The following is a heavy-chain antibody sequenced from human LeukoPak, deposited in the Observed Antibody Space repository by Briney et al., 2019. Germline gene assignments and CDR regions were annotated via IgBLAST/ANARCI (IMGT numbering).Heavy chain of an antibody. Sequence: GGSLRLSCAASGFTFSNYAMSWVRQAPGKGLEWVSGISGSGDSTYYADSVKGRFTISRDNAKNTLYLQMNSLRVEDTAIYYCAKAGKIYWGQGTQVTVSS. D-gene: IGHD3-10*01. CDR3: AKAGKIY. V-gene: IGHV3-23*01. CDR1: GFTFSNYA. J-gene: IGHJ4*02. CDR2: ISGSGDST.